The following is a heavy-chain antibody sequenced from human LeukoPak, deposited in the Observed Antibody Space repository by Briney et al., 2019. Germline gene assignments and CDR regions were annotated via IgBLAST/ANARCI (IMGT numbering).Heavy chain of an antibody. V-gene: IGHV3-23*01. CDR1: GFTFSSYA. J-gene: IGHJ6*03. Sequence: GGSLRLSCAASGFTFSSYAMSWVRQAPGKGLEWVSSISGNGGSTYYADSVKGRFTISRDKSRNTLSLQMNSLRAEDTAVYYCAKGGDSYYYYYMDAWGKGTTVTVSS. CDR3: AKGGDSYYYYYMDA. CDR2: ISGNGGST.